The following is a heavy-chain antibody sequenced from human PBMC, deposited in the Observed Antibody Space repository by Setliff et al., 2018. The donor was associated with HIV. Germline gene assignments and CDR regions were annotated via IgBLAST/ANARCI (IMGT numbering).Heavy chain of an antibody. CDR2: INPNSGDT. V-gene: IGHV1-2*05. Sequence: ASVKVSCKASGYTFTGYYMHWVRQAPGQGLEWMGRINPNSGDTNYAQKFQGRVTMTRDTSISTAYMELSRLRSDDTVVYFCAREFTVTPGAFDIWGQGTMGTVS. J-gene: IGHJ3*02. D-gene: IGHD4-17*01. CDR3: AREFTVTPGAFDI. CDR1: GYTFTGYY.